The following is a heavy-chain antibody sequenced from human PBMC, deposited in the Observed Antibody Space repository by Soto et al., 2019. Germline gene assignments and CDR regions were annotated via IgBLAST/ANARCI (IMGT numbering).Heavy chain of an antibody. CDR1: GDSASSFGSY. CDR2: IYYSELT. CDR3: ARADSAGWARYFDY. D-gene: IGHD6-19*01. J-gene: IGHJ4*02. V-gene: IGHV4-31*03. Sequence: PSETLSLTCIVSGDSASSFGSYWTWIRQRPGKGLEWIGYIYYSELTDYNPSLKSRVAISLDTSRNQFSLHLTSVTAADTAVYYCARADSAGWARYFDYWGQGTLVTVS.